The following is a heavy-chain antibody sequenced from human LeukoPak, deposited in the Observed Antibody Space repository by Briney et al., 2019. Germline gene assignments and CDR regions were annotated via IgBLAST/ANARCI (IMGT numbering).Heavy chain of an antibody. CDR1: GYTFTNYW. CDR2: IYPGDSDT. Sequence: GESLKIPCKGSGYTFTNYWIGWVRQMPGKGLEWMGIIYPGDSDTRYSPSFQGQVTISADKSISTAYLQWSSLKASDTAMYYCARLLSSGWYEYFDYWGQGTLVTVSS. CDR3: ARLLSSGWYEYFDY. V-gene: IGHV5-51*01. J-gene: IGHJ4*02. D-gene: IGHD6-19*01.